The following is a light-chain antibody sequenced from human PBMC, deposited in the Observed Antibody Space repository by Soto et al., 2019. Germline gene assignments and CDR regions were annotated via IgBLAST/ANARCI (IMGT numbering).Light chain of an antibody. V-gene: IGKV3-20*01. CDR3: QQSDISLRT. J-gene: IGKJ1*01. CDR1: QSFTSTS. CDR2: GAS. Sequence: EIVFTKSPGTLSLSHGERATLSCRASQSFTSTSLAWYQQKPGQAPRLLISGASRRAAGIPDRFSGSGSGTDFTLTISRLESEDIAVYYCQQSDISLRTFCQVSKVDVK.